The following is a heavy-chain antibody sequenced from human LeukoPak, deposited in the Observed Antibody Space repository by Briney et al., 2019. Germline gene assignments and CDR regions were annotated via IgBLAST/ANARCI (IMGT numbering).Heavy chain of an antibody. J-gene: IGHJ4*02. CDR2: ITWSSGTI. Sequence: SLRLSCATYGFTFDHYAMFWVRQAPGKGLEWVTGITWSSGTIAYADSVKGRFTISRDTAKRSLYLQMNSLRTGDTASYYCVRSVGGGWGHCDFGGQGTLVTVSS. CDR3: VRSVGGGWGHCDF. CDR1: GFTFDHYA. V-gene: IGHV3-9*01. D-gene: IGHD7-27*01.